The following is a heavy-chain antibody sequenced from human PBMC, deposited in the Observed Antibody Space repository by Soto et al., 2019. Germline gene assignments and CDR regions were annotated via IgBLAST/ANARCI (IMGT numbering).Heavy chain of an antibody. CDR3: ARERSAAGTGWVDP. CDR2: MNPNSGNT. J-gene: IGHJ5*02. D-gene: IGHD6-13*01. Sequence: QVQLVQSGAEVKKPGASVKVSCKASGYTFTSYDINWVRQATGQGLEWMGWMNPNSGNTGYAQKFQGRGTMTRNTSMSTAYMELSSLRSEDTAVYYCARERSAAGTGWVDPWGQGTLVTVSS. CDR1: GYTFTSYD. V-gene: IGHV1-8*01.